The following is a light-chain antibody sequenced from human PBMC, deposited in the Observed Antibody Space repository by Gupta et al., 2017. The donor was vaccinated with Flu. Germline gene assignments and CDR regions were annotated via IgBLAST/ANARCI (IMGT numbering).Light chain of an antibody. J-gene: IGLJ2*01. CDR3: CSSSGRRNFAV. CDR2: EVT. CDR1: L. V-gene: IGLV2-23*02. Sequence: LVSWYRQHPGQAPKLLIYEVTPRPSGVSYRFSGSRSGNTASLALSCLQNEDEPHYYCCSSSGRRNFAVFGVVPKLTVL.